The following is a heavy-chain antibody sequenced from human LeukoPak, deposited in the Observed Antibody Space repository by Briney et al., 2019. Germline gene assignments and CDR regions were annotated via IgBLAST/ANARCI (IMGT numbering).Heavy chain of an antibody. J-gene: IGHJ4*02. CDR1: GFTFSSYA. V-gene: IGHV3-30-3*01. D-gene: IGHD2-15*01. Sequence: GGSLRLSCAASGFTFSSYAMHWVRQAPGKGLEWVAVISYDGSNKYYADPVKGRFTISRDNSKNTLYLQMNSLRAEDTAVYYCASTDGGSDYYFDYWGQGTLVTVSS. CDR2: ISYDGSNK. CDR3: ASTDGGSDYYFDY.